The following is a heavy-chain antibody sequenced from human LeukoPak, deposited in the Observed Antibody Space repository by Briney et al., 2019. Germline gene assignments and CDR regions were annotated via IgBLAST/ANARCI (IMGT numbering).Heavy chain of an antibody. CDR1: GGTFSSYA. D-gene: IGHD2-21*02. V-gene: IGHV1-69*13. J-gene: IGHJ4*02. CDR2: IVPIFGTA. Sequence: GASVKVSCKASGGTFSSYAISWVRQAPGQGLEWMGGIVPIFGTANYAQKFQGRVTITADESTSTAYMELSSLRSEDTAVYYCARDQEEYCGGDCYSGFDYWGQGTLVTVSS. CDR3: ARDQEEYCGGDCYSGFDY.